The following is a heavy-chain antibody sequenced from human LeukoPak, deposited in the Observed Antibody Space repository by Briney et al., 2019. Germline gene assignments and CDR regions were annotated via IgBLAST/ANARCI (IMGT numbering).Heavy chain of an antibody. V-gene: IGHV4-59*01. CDR2: ILYSGST. Sequence: PSETLSLTCTVSGGSISPYYWNWIRQPPGKGLEWIGHILYSGSTTYNPSLKSRVTISIDKSKNQFSLNLTSVTAADTAVYYCARVKMSRDNVHYYYYLDVWGKGTTVTVSS. J-gene: IGHJ6*03. D-gene: IGHD1-1*01. CDR1: GGSISPYY. CDR3: ARVKMSRDNVHYYYYLDV.